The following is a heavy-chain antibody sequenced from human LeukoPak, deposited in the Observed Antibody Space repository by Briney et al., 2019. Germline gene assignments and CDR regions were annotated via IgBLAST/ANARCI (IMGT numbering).Heavy chain of an antibody. V-gene: IGHV1-2*02. CDR1: GYTFTSYD. J-gene: IGHJ4*02. CDR3: ARVSTGIAVAVYFDY. D-gene: IGHD6-19*01. CDR2: INPNSGGT. Sequence: ASVKVSCKASGYTFTSYDINWVRQAPGQGLEWMGWINPNSGGTNYAQKFQGRVTMTRDTSISTAYMELSRLRSDDTAVYYCARVSTGIAVAVYFDYWGQGTLVTVSS.